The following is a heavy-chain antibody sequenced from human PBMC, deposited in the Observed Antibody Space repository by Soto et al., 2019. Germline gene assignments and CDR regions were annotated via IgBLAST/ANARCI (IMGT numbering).Heavy chain of an antibody. D-gene: IGHD3-3*01. Sequence: QVQLVQSGDEVKKPGASVKVSCKASGYPFTTYGITLVRQAPGQGLEWMGWISTYNGNTNYAQSLQGRVTMTRETSSTTAYMELRSLRSDDTAVYYCARVMTTFGVVSKGPDHWGQGTLVTVSS. V-gene: IGHV1-18*04. CDR2: ISTYNGNT. CDR3: ARVMTTFGVVSKGPDH. CDR1: GYPFTTYG. J-gene: IGHJ4*02.